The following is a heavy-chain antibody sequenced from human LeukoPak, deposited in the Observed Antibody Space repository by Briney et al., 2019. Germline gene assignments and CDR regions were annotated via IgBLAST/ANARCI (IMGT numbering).Heavy chain of an antibody. CDR3: ARDVSSNWYSFNF. J-gene: IGHJ4*02. CDR1: GSTFDDYG. V-gene: IGHV3-20*04. Sequence: PGGSLRLSCEDSGSTFDDYGVSWVRQVPGKGLEWICGINWDGTNTHYADSVKGRFTISGDNAKNSLFLEMTNLRAEDTAFYYCARDVSSNWYSFNFWGQGILVTVST. D-gene: IGHD6-13*01. CDR2: INWDGTNT.